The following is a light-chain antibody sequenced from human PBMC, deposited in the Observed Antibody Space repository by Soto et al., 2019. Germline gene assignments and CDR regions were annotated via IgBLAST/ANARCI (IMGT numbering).Light chain of an antibody. J-gene: IGKJ1*01. Sequence: ERVLPQPPGTLRLSTGERSTLSCRASQSVSSSYLAWYQHKPGQAPGLLIYGASSRATGIPDRFSGSGSGTDFTLTISIRGLQDLAVYYCQHYGTSTPLTFGQGTKVDIK. V-gene: IGKV3-20*01. CDR2: GAS. CDR1: QSVSSSY. CDR3: QHYGTSTPLT.